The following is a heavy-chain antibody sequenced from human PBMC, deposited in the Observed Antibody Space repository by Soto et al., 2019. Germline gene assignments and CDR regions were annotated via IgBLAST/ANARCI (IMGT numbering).Heavy chain of an antibody. V-gene: IGHV5-51*01. Sequence: ESVKISCEGCGYSFPNYWIGWVRQMPGKGLEWMGFIYPGDSDTKYNPSFQGQVTISVDKSLRTAYLQWSGLKASDTAMYYCVREYTSSLTFDYWGQGTLVTVSS. D-gene: IGHD2-2*01. CDR1: GYSFPNYW. J-gene: IGHJ4*02. CDR3: VREYTSSLTFDY. CDR2: IYPGDSDT.